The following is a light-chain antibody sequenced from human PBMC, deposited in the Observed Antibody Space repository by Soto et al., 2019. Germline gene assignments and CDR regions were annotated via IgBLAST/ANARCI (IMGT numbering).Light chain of an antibody. V-gene: IGKV3D-20*02. CDR2: AAS. Sequence: EIFLTQSPFILSFYPVEIATLSCRASQSVSSSYLAWYQQKPGQAPRLLIYAASSRATGVPDRFSGSRSGTDFTLTISSVEPEDFAMYYCHQRNQFAQGTRLEIK. CDR1: QSVSSSY. CDR3: HQRNQ. J-gene: IGKJ5*01.